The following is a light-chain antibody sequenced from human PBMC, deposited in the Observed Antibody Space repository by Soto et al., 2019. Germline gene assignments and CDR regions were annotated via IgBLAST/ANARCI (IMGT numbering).Light chain of an antibody. CDR3: GTWGVSVGV. J-gene: IGLJ2*01. Sequence: QSVLTQPPSVSAAPGQKVTISCSGSSSNIGNNYVAWYQQLPGTAPKLLIYDNNKRPSGIPERFSGTKSGTSATLDITGLQTGDEAVYYCGTWGVSVGVFGGGTKLTVL. CDR2: DNN. CDR1: SSNIGNNY. V-gene: IGLV1-51*01.